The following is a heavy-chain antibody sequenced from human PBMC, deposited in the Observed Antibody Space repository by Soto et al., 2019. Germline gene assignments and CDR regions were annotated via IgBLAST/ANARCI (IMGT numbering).Heavy chain of an antibody. CDR3: AKDITGTYYYGMDV. Sequence: LRLSCAASGFTFSSYGMHWVRQAPGKGLEWVAVISYDGSNKYYADSVKGRFTISRDNSKNTLYLQMNSLRAEDTAVYYCAKDITGTYYYGMDVWGQGTTVTVSS. CDR2: ISYDGSNK. V-gene: IGHV3-30*18. CDR1: GFTFSSYG. D-gene: IGHD1-7*01. J-gene: IGHJ6*02.